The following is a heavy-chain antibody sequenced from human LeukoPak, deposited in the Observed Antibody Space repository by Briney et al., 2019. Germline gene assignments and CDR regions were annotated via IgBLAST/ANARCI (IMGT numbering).Heavy chain of an antibody. CDR1: GGPINNYY. V-gene: IGHV4-59*12. Sequence: SETLSLTCTVSGGPINNYYWTWIRQSPGKGLEYIGYIYHTGETDYNPSLKSRVTISLDSSKKQFSLKMTSMTAADTAVYYCARDALTCTTTACSDYLDFWGQGTPVTVSS. CDR3: ARDALTCTTTACSDYLDF. J-gene: IGHJ4*02. D-gene: IGHD1-14*01. CDR2: IYHTGET.